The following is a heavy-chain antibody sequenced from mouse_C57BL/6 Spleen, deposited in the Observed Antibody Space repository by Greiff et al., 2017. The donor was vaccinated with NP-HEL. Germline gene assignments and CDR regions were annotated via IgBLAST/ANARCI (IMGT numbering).Heavy chain of an antibody. D-gene: IGHD2-5*01. CDR1: GYTFTSYW. CDR3: ARSGDYSNYGY. CDR2: FDPSDSYT. J-gene: IGHJ3*01. Sequence: VQLQQPGAELVKPGASVKLSCKASGYTFTSYWMQWVKQRPGQGLEWIGEFDPSDSYTNYNQKFKGKATLTVDTSSSTAYMQLSSLTSEDSAVYYCARSGDYSNYGYWGQGTLVTVSA. V-gene: IGHV1-50*01.